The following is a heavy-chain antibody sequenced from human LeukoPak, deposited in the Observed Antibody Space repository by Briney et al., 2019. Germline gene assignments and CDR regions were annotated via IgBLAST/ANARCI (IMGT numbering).Heavy chain of an antibody. J-gene: IGHJ4*02. CDR2: ISSSGSTI. D-gene: IGHD5-18*01. V-gene: IGHV3-48*03. Sequence: GGSLRLSCAASGFTFSSYEMNWVRQAPGKGLEWVSYISSSGSTIYYADSVKGRFAISRDNPKNSLYLQMNSLRAEDTAVYYCARGGRGYQPNFDYWGQGTLVTVSS. CDR3: ARGGRGYQPNFDY. CDR1: GFTFSSYE.